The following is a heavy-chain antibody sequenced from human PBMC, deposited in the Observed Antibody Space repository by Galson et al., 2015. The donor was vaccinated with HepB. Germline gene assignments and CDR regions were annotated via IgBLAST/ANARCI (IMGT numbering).Heavy chain of an antibody. V-gene: IGHV3-23*01. Sequence: SLRLSCAASGFTFSSYAMSWVRQAPGKGLEWVSAISGSGGSTYYADSVKGRFTISRDNSKNTLYLQMNSLRAEDTAVYYCAREGISSGWYIDYWGQGTLVTVSS. CDR3: AREGISSGWYIDY. CDR2: ISGSGGST. J-gene: IGHJ4*02. D-gene: IGHD6-19*01. CDR1: GFTFSSYA.